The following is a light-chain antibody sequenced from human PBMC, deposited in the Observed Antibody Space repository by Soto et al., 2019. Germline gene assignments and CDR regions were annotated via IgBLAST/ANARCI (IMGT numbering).Light chain of an antibody. V-gene: IGKV1-5*03. Sequence: DIQMTQSPSTLSGSVGDRVTITCRASQTISSWLAWYQQQPGKAPKLLIYKASNLASGVPSRCSGSGSGTEFTLTISSLQPDDSATYYCQQYMWTFGQGTKVDIK. CDR2: KAS. CDR3: QQYMWT. J-gene: IGKJ1*01. CDR1: QTISSW.